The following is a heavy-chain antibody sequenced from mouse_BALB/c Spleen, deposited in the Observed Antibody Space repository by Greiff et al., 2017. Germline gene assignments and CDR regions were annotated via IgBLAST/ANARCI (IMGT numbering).Heavy chain of an antibody. V-gene: IGHV5-6-5*01. D-gene: IGHD2-10*02. CDR1: GFTFSSYA. J-gene: IGHJ3*01. Sequence: DVKLVESGGGLVKPGGSLKLSCAASGFTFSSYAMSWVRQTPEKRLEWVASISSGGSTYYPDSVKGRFTISRDNARNILYLQMSSLRSEDTAMYYCARGRGYGNYVSYWGQGTLVTVSA. CDR2: ISSGGST. CDR3: ARGRGYGNYVSY.